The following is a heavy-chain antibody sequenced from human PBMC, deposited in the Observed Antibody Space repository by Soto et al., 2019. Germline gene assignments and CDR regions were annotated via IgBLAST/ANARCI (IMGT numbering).Heavy chain of an antibody. V-gene: IGHV3-30*18. CDR2: ISYDGSNK. J-gene: IGHJ5*02. CDR1: GFTFSSYG. CDR3: AKGRLNWFDP. Sequence: QVQLVESGGGVVQPGRSLRLSCAASGFTFSSYGMHWVRQAPGKGLEWVAVISYDGSNKYYADSVKGRFTISRDNSKNPLYLQMNSLRAEDTAVYYCAKGRLNWFDPWGQGTLVTVSS.